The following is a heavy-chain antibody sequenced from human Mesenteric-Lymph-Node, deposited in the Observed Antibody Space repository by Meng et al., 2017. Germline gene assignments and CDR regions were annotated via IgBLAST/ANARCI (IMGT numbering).Heavy chain of an antibody. J-gene: IGHJ6*02. V-gene: IGHV1-69*06. Sequence: SVKVSCKASGYTFSDYHIHWVRQAPGQGLEWMGGIIPIFGTVNYAQKFQGRVTITADKSTSTAYMELSSLRSEDTAVYYCAREGRLSGFRYYYGMDVWGQGTTVTV. CDR3: AREGRLSGFRYYYGMDV. D-gene: IGHD1-14*01. CDR2: IIPIFGTV. CDR1: GYTFSDYH.